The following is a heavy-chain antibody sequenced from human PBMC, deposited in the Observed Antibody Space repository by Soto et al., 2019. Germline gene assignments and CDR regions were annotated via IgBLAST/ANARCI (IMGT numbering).Heavy chain of an antibody. J-gene: IGHJ4*02. Sequence: QVQLQESGPGLVKPSQTLSLTCTVSGGSISSGGYYWSWIRQHPGKGLEWIGYIYYSGSTYYNPSLKSRVTISVDTSKNQFSLKLSSVTAADTAVYYCARERWLQSGRSEPTFDYWGQGTLVTVSS. D-gene: IGHD5-12*01. CDR1: GGSISSGGYY. V-gene: IGHV4-31*03. CDR3: ARERWLQSGRSEPTFDY. CDR2: IYYSGST.